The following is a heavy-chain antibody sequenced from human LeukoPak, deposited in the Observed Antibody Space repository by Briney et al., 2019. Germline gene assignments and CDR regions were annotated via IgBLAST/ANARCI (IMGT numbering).Heavy chain of an antibody. Sequence: GGSLRLSCAASGFTFRTYAMHWVRQAPGKGLEWVAVISYDGSNKYYADSVKGRFTISRDNSKNTLYLQMNSLRAEDTAVYYCAKNSYSSSWSGFDYWGQGTLVTVSS. CDR1: GFTFRTYA. CDR2: ISYDGSNK. J-gene: IGHJ4*02. CDR3: AKNSYSSSWSGFDY. V-gene: IGHV3-30*18. D-gene: IGHD6-13*01.